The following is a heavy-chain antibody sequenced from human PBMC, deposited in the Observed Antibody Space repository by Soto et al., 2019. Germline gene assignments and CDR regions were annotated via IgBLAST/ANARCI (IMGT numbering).Heavy chain of an antibody. V-gene: IGHV3-33*01. CDR1: GFTFSSYG. CDR2: IWYDGSNK. J-gene: IGHJ1*01. Sequence: QVQLVESGGGVVQPGRSLRLSCAASGFTFSSYGMHWVRQAPGKGLEWVAVIWYDGSNKYYADSVKGRFIISRDNSKNTLYLQMNSLRAEDTAVYYCARDQQLGSNAEYFQHWGQGTLVTVSS. D-gene: IGHD6-13*01. CDR3: ARDQQLGSNAEYFQH.